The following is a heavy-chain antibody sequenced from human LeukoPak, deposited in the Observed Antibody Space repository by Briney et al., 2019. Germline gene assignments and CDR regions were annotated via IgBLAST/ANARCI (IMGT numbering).Heavy chain of an antibody. CDR1: GFTFGTYA. CDR2: ISDDGSDK. Sequence: GGSLRLSCAASGFTFGTYASHWVRQAPRKGLEWVAVISDDGSDKYYAESVKGRFTISRDNSKNTLYLQMNSLRAEDTAVYYCARARYSSGWIYYMDVWGKGTAVTVSS. CDR3: ARARYSSGWIYYMDV. D-gene: IGHD6-19*01. V-gene: IGHV3-30*01. J-gene: IGHJ6*03.